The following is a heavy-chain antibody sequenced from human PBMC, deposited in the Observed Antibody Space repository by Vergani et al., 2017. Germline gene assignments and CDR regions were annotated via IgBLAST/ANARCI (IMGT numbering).Heavy chain of an antibody. Sequence: QVQLVQSGAEVKKPGASVKVSCKASGYTFTSYGISWVRQAPGQGLEWMGWISAYNGNTNYAQKFQGRVTMTRDTSTSTVYMELSSLRSEDTAVYYCARGTTYDFWSGYPGGYMDVWGKGTTVTVSS. CDR1: GYTFTSYG. V-gene: IGHV1-18*01. D-gene: IGHD3-3*01. CDR2: ISAYNGNT. CDR3: ARGTTYDFWSGYPGGYMDV. J-gene: IGHJ6*03.